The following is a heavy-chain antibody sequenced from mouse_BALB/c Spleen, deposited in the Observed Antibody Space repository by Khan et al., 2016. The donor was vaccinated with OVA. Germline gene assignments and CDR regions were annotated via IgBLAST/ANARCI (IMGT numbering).Heavy chain of an antibody. CDR1: GYTFTSYV. J-gene: IGHJ4*01. CDR3: SRRWEAMDY. V-gene: IGHV1S136*01. Sequence: EVQLQQSGPELVKPGASVKMSCKASGYTFTSYVMHWVKQKPGQGLEWIGYINPYNDGTKYNEKCKGKATLTSDKSSSTAYMELSSLTSEDSAVYYCSRRWEAMDYWGQGTSVTVSS. CDR2: INPYNDGT. D-gene: IGHD4-1*01.